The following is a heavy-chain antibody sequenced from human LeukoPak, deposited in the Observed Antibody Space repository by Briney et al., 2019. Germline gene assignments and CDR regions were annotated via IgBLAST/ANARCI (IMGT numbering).Heavy chain of an antibody. CDR3: ATFRYQLPGGYNWFDP. CDR1: GGFNTHYY. V-gene: IGHV4-4*07. CDR2: IYTSGTT. Sequence: PSETLSLTCSVSGGFNTHYYWSWVRQPAGKGLEWIGRIYTSGTTDYNPSLKSRVTISVDTSKNLFSLKLSSVTAADTAVYYCATFRYQLPGGYNWFDPWGQGTLVTVSS. D-gene: IGHD2-2*01. J-gene: IGHJ5*02.